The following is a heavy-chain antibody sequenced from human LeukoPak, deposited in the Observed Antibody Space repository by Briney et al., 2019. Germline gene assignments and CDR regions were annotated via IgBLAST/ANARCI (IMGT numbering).Heavy chain of an antibody. V-gene: IGHV7-4-1*02. J-gene: IGHJ4*02. Sequence: ASVKVSCKASGYTFTSYAINWVRQAPGQGLGWMGWINTNTGNPTFAQGFTGRFVFSLDTSVSTAYLQISSLKTEDTAVYYCARGRWGYSYGMYYFDYWGQGTLVTVSS. CDR2: INTNTGNP. CDR1: GYTFTSYA. D-gene: IGHD5-18*01. CDR3: ARGRWGYSYGMYYFDY.